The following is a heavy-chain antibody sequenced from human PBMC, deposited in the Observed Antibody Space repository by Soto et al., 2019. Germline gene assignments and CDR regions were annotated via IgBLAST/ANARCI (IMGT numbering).Heavy chain of an antibody. J-gene: IGHJ4*02. V-gene: IGHV3-23*01. D-gene: IGHD3-22*01. Sequence: PGGSLRLSCAASGFTFSSYAMSWVRQAPGKGLEWVSTISGSGASTYYADSVKGRFTVSRDNSKNTAYLQMSSLRPEDTAVYYCVKGEYYYDGSAYYPFDYWGQGRMVTVSS. CDR1: GFTFSSYA. CDR2: ISGSGAST. CDR3: VKGEYYYDGSAYYPFDY.